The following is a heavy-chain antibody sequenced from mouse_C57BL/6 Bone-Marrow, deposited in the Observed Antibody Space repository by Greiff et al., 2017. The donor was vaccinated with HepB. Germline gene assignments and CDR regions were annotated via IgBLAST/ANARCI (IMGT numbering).Heavy chain of an antibody. Sequence: EVKLVESGGGLVQPGGSMKLSCVASGFTFSNYWMNWVRQSPEKGLEWVAQIRLKSDNYATHYAESVKGRFTISRDDSKSSVYLQMNNLRAEDTGIYYCTGGAYYSNHYYAMDYWGQGTSVTVSS. V-gene: IGHV6-3*01. CDR3: TGGAYYSNHYYAMDY. CDR2: IRLKSDNYAT. J-gene: IGHJ4*01. D-gene: IGHD2-5*01. CDR1: GFTFSNYW.